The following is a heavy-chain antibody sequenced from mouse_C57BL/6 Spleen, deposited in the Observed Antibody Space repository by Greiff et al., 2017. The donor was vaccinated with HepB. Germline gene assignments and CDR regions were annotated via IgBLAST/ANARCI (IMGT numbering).Heavy chain of an antibody. D-gene: IGHD1-1*01. CDR2: ISSGGDYI. CDR1: GFTFSSYA. CDR3: TRGPYGTRGYYAMDY. V-gene: IGHV5-9-1*02. J-gene: IGHJ4*01. Sequence: EVKLVESGEGLVKPGGSLKLSCAASGFTFSSYAMSWVRQTPEKRLEWVAYISSGGDYIYYADTVKGRFTISRDNARNTLYLQMSSLKSEDTAMYYCTRGPYGTRGYYAMDYWGQGTSVTVSS.